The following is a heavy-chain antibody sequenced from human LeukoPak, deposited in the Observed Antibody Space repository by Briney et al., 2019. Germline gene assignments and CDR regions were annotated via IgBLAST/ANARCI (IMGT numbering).Heavy chain of an antibody. CDR1: GGSISSYY. J-gene: IGHJ6*02. CDR3: AGVPSDYYFGMDV. V-gene: IGHV4-59*08. D-gene: IGHD2-2*01. Sequence: PSETLSLTRTVSGGSISSYYWSWIRQPPGKGLEWIGHVYYSGSTNYNPSLKSRVTISVDTSKNQFSLKLTSVSAADTAVYYCAGVPSDYYFGMDVWGQGTTVTVSS. CDR2: VYYSGST.